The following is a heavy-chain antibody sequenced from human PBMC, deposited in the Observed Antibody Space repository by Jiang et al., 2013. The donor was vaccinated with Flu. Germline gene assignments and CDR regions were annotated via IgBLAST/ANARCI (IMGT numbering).Heavy chain of an antibody. CDR1: GYIFTNYA. Sequence: SELRKPGASVKVSCKASGYIFTNYAMSWVRQAPGQGLEWMGWINSNTGSPTYAQGFTGRFVSLDTSGSTAYLQISNLKAEDTAVYYCARDTHPGGGSKSSAYWGQGTLVTVSS. J-gene: IGHJ4*02. D-gene: IGHD3-10*01. CDR3: ARDTHPGGGSKSSAY. V-gene: IGHV7-4-1*02. CDR2: INSNTGSP.